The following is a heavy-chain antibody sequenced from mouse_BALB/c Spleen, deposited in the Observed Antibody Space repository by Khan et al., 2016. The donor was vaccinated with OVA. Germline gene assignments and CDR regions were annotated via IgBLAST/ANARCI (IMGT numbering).Heavy chain of an antibody. D-gene: IGHD1-1*01. Sequence: VQLQQSGAELVKAGASVKMSCKASGYTFTSYWMHWVKQRLGQGLEWFAATNPTNGRTYYNEKFKSKVTLTVDKSSSTAYMLLSGPTFEDSAVYYCARIKKIVATYFDYWGHGTTLTVSS. CDR1: GYTFTSYW. V-gene: IGHV1S81*02. CDR2: TNPTNGRT. CDR3: ARIKKIVATYFDY. J-gene: IGHJ2*01.